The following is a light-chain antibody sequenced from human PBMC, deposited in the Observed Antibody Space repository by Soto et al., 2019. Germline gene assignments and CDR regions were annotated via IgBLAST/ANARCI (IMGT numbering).Light chain of an antibody. CDR3: CSYAGSSTLV. J-gene: IGLJ2*01. Sequence: QSALTQPASVSGSPGQSITISCTGTSSDVGSYNLVSWYQQHPGKAPKLMIYEVSKQPSGVPNHFSGSKSGNTASLTISGLQAEDEADYYCCSYAGSSTLVFGGGTKLTVL. CDR2: EVS. V-gene: IGLV2-23*02. CDR1: SSDVGSYNL.